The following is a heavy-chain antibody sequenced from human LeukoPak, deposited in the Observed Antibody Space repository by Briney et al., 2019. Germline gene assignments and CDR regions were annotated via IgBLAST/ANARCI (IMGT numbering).Heavy chain of an antibody. CDR3: ARDPHDYDSSGFDY. D-gene: IGHD3-22*01. Sequence: ASVKVSCKASGYTFTGYYMHWVRQAPGQGREWMGRINPNSGGTNYAQKFQGRVTMTRDTSISTAYMELSRLRPDDTAVYYCARDPHDYDSSGFDYWGQGTLVTVSS. V-gene: IGHV1-2*06. CDR1: GYTFTGYY. J-gene: IGHJ4*02. CDR2: INPNSGGT.